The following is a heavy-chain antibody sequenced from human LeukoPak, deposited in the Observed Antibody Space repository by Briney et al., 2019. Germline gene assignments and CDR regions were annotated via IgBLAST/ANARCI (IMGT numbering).Heavy chain of an antibody. J-gene: IGHJ5*02. CDR1: GYTFTSYD. D-gene: IGHD6-19*01. Sequence: GASVKVSCKASGYTFTSYDINWVRQATGQGLEWMGWMNPNSGNTGYAQKFQGRVTMTRNTSISTAYMELSSLRSEDTAVYYCARGYSSGWYGEYNWFDPWGQGTLVTVSS. CDR3: ARGYSSGWYGEYNWFDP. CDR2: MNPNSGNT. V-gene: IGHV1-8*01.